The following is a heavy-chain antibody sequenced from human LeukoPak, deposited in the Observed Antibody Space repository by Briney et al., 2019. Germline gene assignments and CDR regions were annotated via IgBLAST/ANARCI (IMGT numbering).Heavy chain of an antibody. D-gene: IGHD1-26*01. CDR1: GYTFTGYY. V-gene: IGHV1-2*02. CDR3: ARDLLTWDRFDY. J-gene: IGHJ4*02. Sequence: ASVKVSCKASGYTFTGYYIHWVRQAPGHALEWIGWINPKSGDTNYAQKFQGRVTMTSDTSISTVYMELSSLKSDDTAVYYCARDLLTWDRFDYWGQGTLVSVSS. CDR2: INPKSGDT.